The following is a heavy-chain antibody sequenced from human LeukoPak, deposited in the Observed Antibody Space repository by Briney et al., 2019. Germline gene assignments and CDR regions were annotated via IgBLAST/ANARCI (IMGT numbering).Heavy chain of an antibody. J-gene: IGHJ5*02. CDR3: ARLKLSSWYGLGWFDP. D-gene: IGHD6-13*01. CDR2: IYYSGST. V-gene: IGHV4-59*08. Sequence: SETLSLTCTVSGGSISSYYWSWIRQPPGKGLEWIGYIYYSGSTNYNPSLKSRVTISVDTSKNQFSLKLSSVTAADTAVYYCARLKLSSWYGLGWFDPWGQGTLVTVSS. CDR1: GGSISSYY.